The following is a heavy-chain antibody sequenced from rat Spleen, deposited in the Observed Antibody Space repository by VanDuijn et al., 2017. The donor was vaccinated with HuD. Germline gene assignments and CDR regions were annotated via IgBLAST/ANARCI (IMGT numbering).Heavy chain of an antibody. CDR1: GFTFNRYW. CDR3: ARPIGTTTVAY. J-gene: IGHJ3*01. D-gene: IGHD1-5*01. Sequence: EVQLVESGGGLVQPGRSLKLSCVASGFTFNRYWMTWIRQAPGKGLEWVATITHIGGDTYYPDSVKGRFTISRDNAKSTLYLQMDSLRSEDTATYYCARPIGTTTVAYWGQGTLVTVSS. V-gene: IGHV5-31*01. CDR2: ITHIGGDT.